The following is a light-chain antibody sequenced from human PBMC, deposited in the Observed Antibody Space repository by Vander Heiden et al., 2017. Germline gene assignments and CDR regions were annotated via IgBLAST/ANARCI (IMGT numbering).Light chain of an antibody. CDR3: ATWDDSLNGPV. V-gene: IGLV1-44*01. J-gene: IGLJ2*01. Sequence: QSVLTQPPSTSGTPGQGGTTSCSGSSTNLGGNTIHWYQHHPGPAPKLLIYNNYQRPSGVPGRFSGSNSGTSGSLAISGLHSEDEADYYCATWDDSLNGPVFGGGTKLTVL. CDR2: NNY. CDR1: STNLGGNT.